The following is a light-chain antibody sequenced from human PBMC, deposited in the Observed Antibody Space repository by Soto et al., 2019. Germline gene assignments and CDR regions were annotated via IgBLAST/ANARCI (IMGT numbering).Light chain of an antibody. J-gene: IGKJ3*01. V-gene: IGKV1-39*01. CDR2: AAS. CDR3: QQSYSTLFT. CDR1: QTIIGY. Sequence: DIQMTQSPSSLSASVGDRVTITCRASQTIIGYLNWYQQKPGRAPNLLIYAASSLKSGVPSRFSGSGSLTAFTLTISSLQPEDFPTYYCQQSYSTLFTFGPGTKVDIK.